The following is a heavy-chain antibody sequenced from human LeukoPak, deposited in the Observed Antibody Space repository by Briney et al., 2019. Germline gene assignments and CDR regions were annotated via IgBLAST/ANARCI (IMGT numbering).Heavy chain of an antibody. Sequence: PSETLSLTCTVSGTSITRTYWSWIRQPPGRGLESVGYVYDTGDTNYNPSLKSRVTIPVDTSKNQFSLKLSSVTAADTAVYHCARHVAPDLDYFDFWGQGTLVTVSS. CDR3: ARHVAPDLDYFDF. CDR2: VYDTGDT. CDR1: GTSITRTY. J-gene: IGHJ4*02. D-gene: IGHD3/OR15-3a*01. V-gene: IGHV4-59*08.